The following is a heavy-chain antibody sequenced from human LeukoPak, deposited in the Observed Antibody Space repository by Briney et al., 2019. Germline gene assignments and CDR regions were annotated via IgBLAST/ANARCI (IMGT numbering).Heavy chain of an antibody. CDR2: INPNSGGT. J-gene: IGHJ6*03. V-gene: IGHV1-2*02. Sequence: GASVKVSCKASGYTFTSYDINWVRQAPGQGLEWMGWINPNSGGTNYAQKFQGRVTMTRDTSISTAYMELSRLRSDDTAVYYCARVRLRGYSYGGYYYYYMDVWGKGTTVTVSS. D-gene: IGHD5-18*01. CDR1: GYTFTSYD. CDR3: ARVRLRGYSYGGYYYYYMDV.